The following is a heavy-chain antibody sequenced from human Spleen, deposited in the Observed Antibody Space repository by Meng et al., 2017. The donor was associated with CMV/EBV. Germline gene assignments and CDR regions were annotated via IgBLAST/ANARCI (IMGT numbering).Heavy chain of an antibody. D-gene: IGHD6-19*01. CDR3: ARDPYATGWAG. Sequence: LEESGPGLVKPSETLSLTCTVSGGSISSYYWSWIRQPPGKGLEWIGEIYHSGGTNYNPSLRGRVTISLDKSKNQFSPTLRSVTAADTAVYYCARDPYATGWAGWGQGTLVTVSS. CDR1: GGSISSYY. V-gene: IGHV4-59*12. J-gene: IGHJ4*02. CDR2: IYHSGGT.